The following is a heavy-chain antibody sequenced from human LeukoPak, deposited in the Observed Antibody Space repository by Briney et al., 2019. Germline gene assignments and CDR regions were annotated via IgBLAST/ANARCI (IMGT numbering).Heavy chain of an antibody. CDR3: ARTSPTSHFDF. CDR2: INGDGSNS. CDR1: GFTFTTYW. Sequence: GGSLRLSCVASGFTFTTYWMHWVRHAPGKGLVWVSRINGDGSNSNYADSVKGRFTISRDNARNTLYLQMNGLRAEDTALYYCARTSPTSHFDFWGQGTLATVSS. V-gene: IGHV3-74*01. J-gene: IGHJ4*02. D-gene: IGHD3-16*01.